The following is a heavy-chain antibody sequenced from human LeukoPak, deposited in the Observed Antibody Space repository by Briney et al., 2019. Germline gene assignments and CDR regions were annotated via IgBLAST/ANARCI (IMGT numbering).Heavy chain of an antibody. V-gene: IGHV4-34*03. Sequence: PSETLSLTCTVSGGSISSYYWSWIRQPPGKGLEWIGEINHSGSTNYNPSLKSRVTISVDTSKNQFSLKMTSMTAADTAIYYCWLEKVVAAYFDSWGQGTLVTVSS. CDR1: GGSISSYY. D-gene: IGHD2-15*01. J-gene: IGHJ4*02. CDR2: INHSGST. CDR3: WLEKVVAAYFDS.